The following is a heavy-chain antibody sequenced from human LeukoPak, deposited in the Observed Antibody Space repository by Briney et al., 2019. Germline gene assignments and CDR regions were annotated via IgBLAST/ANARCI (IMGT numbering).Heavy chain of an antibody. CDR3: ATGGSWVVAANNAFDI. D-gene: IGHD2-15*01. Sequence: ASVTVSCTVSGYTLTELSMHLVRQAPGKGLEWMGGFDPEDGETIYAQKFQGRVTMTEDTSTDTAYMELSSLRSEDTAVYYCATGGSWVVAANNAFDIWGQGTMVTVSS. CDR1: GYTLTELS. V-gene: IGHV1-24*01. CDR2: FDPEDGET. J-gene: IGHJ3*02.